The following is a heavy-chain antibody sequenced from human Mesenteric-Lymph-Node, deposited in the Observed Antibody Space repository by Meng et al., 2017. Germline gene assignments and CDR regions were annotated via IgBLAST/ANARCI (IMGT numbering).Heavy chain of an antibody. CDR3: ARPLRTNSRHSFDT. D-gene: IGHD6-13*01. Sequence: VESGGGLVQPGGSLRLSCADSGFTLSNYWMTWVRQAPGKGLEWVANIKQDGSEKYYVDSVRGRFTISRDNAENSLYLQMSSLRVDDTAVYYCARPLRTNSRHSFDTWGQGTLVTVSS. CDR2: IKQDGSEK. J-gene: IGHJ5*02. V-gene: IGHV3-7*01. CDR1: GFTLSNYW.